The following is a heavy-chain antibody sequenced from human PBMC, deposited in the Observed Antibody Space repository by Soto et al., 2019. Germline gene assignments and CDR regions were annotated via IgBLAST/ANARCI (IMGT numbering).Heavy chain of an antibody. Sequence: ASVKVSCKASGYTFTSYYVHWVRQATGQGLEWMGWMNPNSGNTGYAQKFQGRVTMTRNTSISTAYMELSSLRSEDTAVYYCARGSYDSSGFLFDYWGQGTLVTVSS. CDR2: MNPNSGNT. CDR1: GYTFTSYY. CDR3: ARGSYDSSGFLFDY. D-gene: IGHD3-22*01. J-gene: IGHJ4*02. V-gene: IGHV1-8*02.